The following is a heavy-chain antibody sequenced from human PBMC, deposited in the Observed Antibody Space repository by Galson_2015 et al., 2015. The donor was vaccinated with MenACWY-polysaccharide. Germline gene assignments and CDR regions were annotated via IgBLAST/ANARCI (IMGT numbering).Heavy chain of an antibody. V-gene: IGHV3-30-3*01. J-gene: IGHJ4*02. CDR3: ARGYNNNWDYGGYFDY. Sequence: SLRLSCAASGFTFTSYAVHWVRQAPGKGLEWVGVVANDENNKFYADFVKGRFTISRDDSKRTLFLQMNSLRTEDTAVYYCARGYNNNWDYGGYFDYWGQGTLVTVSS. CDR1: GFTFTSYA. CDR2: VANDENNK. D-gene: IGHD4-23*01.